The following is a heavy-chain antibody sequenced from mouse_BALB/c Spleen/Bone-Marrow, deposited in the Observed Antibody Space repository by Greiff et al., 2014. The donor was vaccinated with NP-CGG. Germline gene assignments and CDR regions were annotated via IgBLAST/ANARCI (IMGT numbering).Heavy chain of an antibody. J-gene: IGHJ2*01. V-gene: IGHV5-17*02. CDR1: GFTFSRFG. CDR3: ARGDY. CDR2: ISSGSSSI. Sequence: EVHLVESGGGLVQPGGSRKLSCAASGFTFSRFGMHWVRQAPEKGLEWVAYISSGSSSIYYPDTVRGRFTISRDNPMDTLFLQMTSLRSEDTAMYYCARGDYWGQGTILSVSS.